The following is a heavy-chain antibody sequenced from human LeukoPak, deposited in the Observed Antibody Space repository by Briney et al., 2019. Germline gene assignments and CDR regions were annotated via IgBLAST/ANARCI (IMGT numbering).Heavy chain of an antibody. J-gene: IGHJ4*02. CDR3: ARRRRPQYYFDY. CDR1: GXSISSYY. CDR2: FYYSGST. V-gene: IGHV4-59*01. Sequence: KPSETLSLTCTVSGXSISSYYWSWIRQPPGKGLEWIGYFYYSGSTNYNPSLKSRVPISVDTSKNQFSLKLSSVTAADTAVYYCARRRRPQYYFDYWGQGTLVTVSS. D-gene: IGHD1-1*01.